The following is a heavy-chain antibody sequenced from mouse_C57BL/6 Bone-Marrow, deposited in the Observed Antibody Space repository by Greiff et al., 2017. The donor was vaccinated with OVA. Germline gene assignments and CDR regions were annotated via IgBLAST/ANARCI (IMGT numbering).Heavy chain of an antibody. CDR1: GYTFTSYW. V-gene: IGHV1-72*01. CDR3: ARSGRLLRRFYAMDY. CDR2: LDPTSGGT. Sequence: QVQLQQPGAELVKPGASVKLSCKASGYTFTSYWMHWVKQRPGRGLEWIGRLDPTSGGTKYNEKFKSKATLTVDKPSSTAYMQLSSLTSEDSAVYECARSGRLLRRFYAMDYWGQGTSVTVSS. J-gene: IGHJ4*01. D-gene: IGHD3-1*01.